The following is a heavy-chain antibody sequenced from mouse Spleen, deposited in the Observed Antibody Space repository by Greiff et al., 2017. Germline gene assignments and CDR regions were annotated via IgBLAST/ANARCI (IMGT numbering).Heavy chain of an antibody. D-gene: IGHD1-1*01. CDR1: GFTFSSYA. CDR2: ISSGGSYT. V-gene: IGHV5-9-1*01. Sequence: EVMLVESGGGLVKPGGSLKLSCAASGFTFSSYAMSWVRQTPEKRLEWVATISSGGSYTYYPDSVKGRFTISRDNAKNTLYLQMSSLRSEDTVMYYCARDYYGDYWGQGTTLTVSS. J-gene: IGHJ2*01. CDR3: ARDYYGDY.